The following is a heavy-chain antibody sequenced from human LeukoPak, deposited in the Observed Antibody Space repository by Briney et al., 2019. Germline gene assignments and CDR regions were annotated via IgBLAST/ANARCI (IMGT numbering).Heavy chain of an antibody. V-gene: IGHV3-48*03. CDR1: RVTPTGYA. CDR2: ISSSGSTI. Sequence: TLSPSPAPSRVTPTGYAIKAVRQAPGERVGWGSGISSSGSTIYYAASVKGRFTISRDNAKNSLYLQMSSLSAEDAAVYYCAELGITMIGGVWGKGTTVTISS. CDR3: AELGITMIGGV. D-gene: IGHD3-10*02. J-gene: IGHJ6*04.